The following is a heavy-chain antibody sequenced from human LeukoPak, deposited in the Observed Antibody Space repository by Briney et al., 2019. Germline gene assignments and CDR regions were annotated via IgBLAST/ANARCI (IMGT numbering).Heavy chain of an antibody. J-gene: IGHJ5*02. CDR3: AEGAAAGLVDWFDP. CDR1: GFTFTNFA. CDR2: ITGDGAT. V-gene: IGHV3-23*01. D-gene: IGHD6-25*01. Sequence: GGSLRLSCAVSGFTFTNFAMMWVRQAPGKGLQWVSSITGDGATYYADSVRGRLMLSRDTSKNTLYLQMNSLTAEDTALYYCAEGAAAGLVDWFDPWGQGTLVTVSS.